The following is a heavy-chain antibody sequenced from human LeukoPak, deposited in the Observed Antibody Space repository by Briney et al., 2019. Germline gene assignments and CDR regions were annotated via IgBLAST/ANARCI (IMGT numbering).Heavy chain of an antibody. CDR2: ISGSGGSI. Sequence: GGSLRLSCAASGFTFRSYAMSWFRQAPGKGLDWVSAISGSGGSIYYADSVKGRFTISRDDSKNTLYLQMNSLRAEDTAVYYCAKAPLCGGDCYSVDRLDYWGQGTLVTVSS. D-gene: IGHD2-21*02. J-gene: IGHJ4*02. CDR3: AKAPLCGGDCYSVDRLDY. CDR1: GFTFRSYA. V-gene: IGHV3-23*01.